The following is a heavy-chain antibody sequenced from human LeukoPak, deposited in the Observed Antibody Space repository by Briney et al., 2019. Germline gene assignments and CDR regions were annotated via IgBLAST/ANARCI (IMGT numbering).Heavy chain of an antibody. CDR3: ARDRLAPTSIVGATNYYGMDV. V-gene: IGHV1-2*04. CDR2: INPNSGGT. Sequence: GASVKVSCKASGYTFTYRYLHWVRQAPGQGLEWMGWINPNSGGTNYAQKFQGWVTMTRDTSISTAYMELSRLRSDDTAVYYCARDRLAPTSIVGATNYYGMDVWGQGTTVTVSS. J-gene: IGHJ6*02. CDR1: GYTFTYRY. D-gene: IGHD1-26*01.